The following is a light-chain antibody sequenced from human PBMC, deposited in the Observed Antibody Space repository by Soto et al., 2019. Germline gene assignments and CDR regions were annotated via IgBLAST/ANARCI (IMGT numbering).Light chain of an antibody. Sequence: EIVLTQSPGTLSLSPGDRATLSCRASQSISSSYFAWYQQQPGQAPRLLIYAASSRATGIPDRFSASGSGTDFTLTISRLEPEDFAVYYCQQYGNSPLTFGGGTKADI. J-gene: IGKJ4*01. V-gene: IGKV3-20*01. CDR1: QSISSSY. CDR3: QQYGNSPLT. CDR2: AAS.